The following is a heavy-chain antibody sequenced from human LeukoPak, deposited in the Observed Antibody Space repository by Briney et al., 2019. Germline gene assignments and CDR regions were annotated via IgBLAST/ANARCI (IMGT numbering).Heavy chain of an antibody. D-gene: IGHD6-19*01. CDR3: ASSEAVAGTGNFDY. CDR1: GFIVSNNY. Sequence: AGGSLRLSCAASGFIVSNNYMSWVRQAPGKGLEWVSVTYSGGSTCYADSVKGRFTISRDDSKNTMYLQMISLRADDTAVYYCASSEAVAGTGNFDYWGQGTLVTVSS. J-gene: IGHJ4*02. V-gene: IGHV3-53*01. CDR2: TYSGGST.